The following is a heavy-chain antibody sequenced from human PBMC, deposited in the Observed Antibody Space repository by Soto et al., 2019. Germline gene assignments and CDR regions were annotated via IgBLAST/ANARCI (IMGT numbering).Heavy chain of an antibody. CDR3: ARDDYGSEDKDY. Sequence: QVQLVESGGGVVQPGRSLRLSRAASGFTFRSYAMYWVRQAPGKGLEWVAVISFDGSNKYYADSVKGRFTISRDNFKNTLYLQMDSLRTEDTAVYYCARDDYGSEDKDYWGQGTLVTVSS. V-gene: IGHV3-30-3*01. J-gene: IGHJ4*02. D-gene: IGHD3-10*01. CDR2: ISFDGSNK. CDR1: GFTFRSYA.